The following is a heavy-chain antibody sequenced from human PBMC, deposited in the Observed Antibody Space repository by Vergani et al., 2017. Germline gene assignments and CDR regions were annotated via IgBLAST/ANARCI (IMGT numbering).Heavy chain of an antibody. CDR1: GGSITCSSYY. V-gene: IGHV4-39*01. J-gene: IGHJ4*02. CDR2: IYHSGGA. Sequence: QLHLQESGPGLVKPSETLSLTCTVSGGSITCSSYYWGWIRQPPGKGLEWIGNIYHSGGAYYNPSLKGRVTISVDTSKNQFSLEVTSVTAADTAIYFCARTESFILRYFHCALWGQGTLVTVSS. CDR3: ARTESFILRYFHCAL. D-gene: IGHD3-9*01.